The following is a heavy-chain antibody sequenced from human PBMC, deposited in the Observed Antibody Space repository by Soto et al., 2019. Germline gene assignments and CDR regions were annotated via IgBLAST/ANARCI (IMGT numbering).Heavy chain of an antibody. D-gene: IGHD2-21*01. CDR3: ARGPNSDC. CDR1: GFSVGGNY. Sequence: EERLVQSGGGLVQPGGSLRLSCAASGFSVGGNYMSWVRQAPGKRLELVSLIYSGGNPFYADSMKGRFTLSRDNSNNMLYLQMDSLRAEDTAVYYCARGPNSDCWGQGTLVIVSS. J-gene: IGHJ4*02. CDR2: IYSGGNP. V-gene: IGHV3-53*01.